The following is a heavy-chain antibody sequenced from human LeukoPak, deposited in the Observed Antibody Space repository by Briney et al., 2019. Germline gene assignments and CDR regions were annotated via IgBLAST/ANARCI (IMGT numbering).Heavy chain of an antibody. J-gene: IGHJ5*02. CDR1: GYTFTGYY. CDR3: ARDRRGGYDLSWFDP. Sequence: GASVKVSCKASGYTFTGYYMHWVRQASGQGLEWMGWINPNSGGTNYAQKFQGRVTMTRDTSISTAYMELSRLRSDDTAVYYCARDRRGGYDLSWFDPWGQGTLVTVSS. V-gene: IGHV1-2*02. CDR2: INPNSGGT. D-gene: IGHD5-12*01.